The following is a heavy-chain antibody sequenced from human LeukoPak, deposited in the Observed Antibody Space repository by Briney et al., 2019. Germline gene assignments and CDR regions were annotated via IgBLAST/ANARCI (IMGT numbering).Heavy chain of an antibody. CDR1: GGSISSFY. CDR2: IYSNGCT. J-gene: IGHJ6*03. Sequence: SETLSLTCTVSGGSISSFYWSWIRQSPGKGLEWIGFIYSNGCTNYNPSLKSRVTISVDTSKNQFSLKLSSMTAADTAVYYCARRYCNSISCYHMDVWGKGTTVTVSS. D-gene: IGHD2-2*01. V-gene: IGHV4-4*09. CDR3: ARRYCNSISCYHMDV.